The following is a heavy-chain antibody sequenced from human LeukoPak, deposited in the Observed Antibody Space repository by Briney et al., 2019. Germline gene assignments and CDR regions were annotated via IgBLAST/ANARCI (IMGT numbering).Heavy chain of an antibody. D-gene: IGHD6-19*01. Sequence: GGSLRLSCEASAFPFSSHYMAWVRQAPGKGLEWVSAISDRGDSTYYTDSVKGRFTISRDNSKKTLYLQMNSLRVEDTAVYYCAKDRIAVVAGDWYDPWGQGTRVTVSS. J-gene: IGHJ5*02. CDR1: AFPFSSHY. CDR3: AKDRIAVVAGDWYDP. CDR2: ISDRGDST. V-gene: IGHV3-23*01.